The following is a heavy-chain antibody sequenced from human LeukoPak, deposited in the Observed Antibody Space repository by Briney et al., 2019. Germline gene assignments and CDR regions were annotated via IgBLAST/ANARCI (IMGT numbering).Heavy chain of an antibody. CDR2: IYYSGST. D-gene: IGHD3-22*01. J-gene: IGHJ4*02. Sequence: SETLSLTCTVSGGSISSYYWSWIRQPPGKGLEWIGYIYYSGSTNYNPSLKSRVTISVDTSKNQFSLKLSSVTAADTAVYYCARSSSGYHLWYFGYWGQGTLVTVSS. V-gene: IGHV4-59*01. CDR3: ARSSSGYHLWYFGY. CDR1: GGSISSYY.